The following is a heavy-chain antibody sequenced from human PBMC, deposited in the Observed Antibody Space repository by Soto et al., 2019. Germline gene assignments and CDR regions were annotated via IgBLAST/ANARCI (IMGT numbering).Heavy chain of an antibody. CDR3: ARIRGSKYDFWPEFDY. Sequence: ASVKVSCKASGGTFSSYAISWVRQAPGQGLEWMGGIIPIFGTANYAQKFQGRVTITADESTSTAYMELSSLRSEDTAVYYCARIRGSKYDFWPEFDYWGQGTLVTVSS. J-gene: IGHJ4*02. D-gene: IGHD3-3*01. V-gene: IGHV1-69*13. CDR1: GGTFSSYA. CDR2: IIPIFGTA.